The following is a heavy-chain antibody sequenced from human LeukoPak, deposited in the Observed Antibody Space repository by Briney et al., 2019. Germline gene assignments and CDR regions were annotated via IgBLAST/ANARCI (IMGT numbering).Heavy chain of an antibody. CDR3: ARDQRYGSGSFDY. CDR1: GFTFSDYY. Sequence: GGSLRLSCAASGFTFSDYYMSWIRQAPGKGLEWVSYISSSGSTIYYADSVRGRFTISRDNAKNSLYLQMNSLRAEDTAVYYCARDQRYGSGSFDYWGQGTLVTVSS. CDR2: ISSSGSTI. J-gene: IGHJ4*02. D-gene: IGHD3-10*01. V-gene: IGHV3-11*01.